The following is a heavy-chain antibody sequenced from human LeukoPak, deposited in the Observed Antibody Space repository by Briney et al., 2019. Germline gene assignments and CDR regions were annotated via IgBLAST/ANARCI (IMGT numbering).Heavy chain of an antibody. CDR3: TRVRVTTYYCYGMDV. CDR1: GFTFGDYA. V-gene: IGHV3-49*04. Sequence: GGSLRLSCTAPGFTFGDYAMSWVRQAPGKGLEWVGFIRSKAYGGTTEYAASVKGRFTISRDDSKSIAYLQMNSLKTEDTAVYYCTRVRVTTYYCYGMDVWGQGTTVTVSS. CDR2: IRSKAYGGTT. J-gene: IGHJ6*02. D-gene: IGHD4-17*01.